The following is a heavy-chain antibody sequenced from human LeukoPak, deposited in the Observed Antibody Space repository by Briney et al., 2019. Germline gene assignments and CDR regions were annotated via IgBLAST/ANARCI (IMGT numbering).Heavy chain of an antibody. D-gene: IGHD1-26*01. Sequence: GGSLRLSRTASGFTFGDFALSWVRQAPGKGLEWVGFIRSKAYGGTTEYAASVKGRFTISRDDSKSIASLQMNSLKTEDTAVYYCTRVPGGSYYRLDIWGQGTMVTVSS. J-gene: IGHJ3*02. CDR2: IRSKAYGGTT. CDR1: GFTFGDFA. CDR3: TRVPGGSYYRLDI. V-gene: IGHV3-49*04.